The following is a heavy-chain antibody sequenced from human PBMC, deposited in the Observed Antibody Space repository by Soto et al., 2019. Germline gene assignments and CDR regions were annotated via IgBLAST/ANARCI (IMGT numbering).Heavy chain of an antibody. Sequence: QVQLVQSGAEVQKPGSSVKVSCKASGGTFSSYAISWVRQAPGQGLEWMGGIIPIFGTANYAQKFQGRVTITADESTRTAYMELSSLRSEDTAVYYCARDVEQQLGLGWFDPWGQGTLVTVSS. D-gene: IGHD6-13*01. V-gene: IGHV1-69*01. CDR2: IIPIFGTA. J-gene: IGHJ5*02. CDR3: ARDVEQQLGLGWFDP. CDR1: GGTFSSYA.